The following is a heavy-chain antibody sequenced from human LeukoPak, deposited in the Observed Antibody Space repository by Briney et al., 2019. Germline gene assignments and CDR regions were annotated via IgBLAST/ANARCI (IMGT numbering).Heavy chain of an antibody. Sequence: ASVNVSCKASGGTFSSYAISWVRQAPGQGLEWMGGIIPIFGTANYAQKFQGRVTITADESTSTAYMELSSLRSEDTAVYYCARDVVDTADTWGQGPLVTISS. J-gene: IGHJ4*02. D-gene: IGHD5-18*01. V-gene: IGHV1-69*13. CDR2: IIPIFGTA. CDR1: GGTFSSYA. CDR3: ARDVVDTADT.